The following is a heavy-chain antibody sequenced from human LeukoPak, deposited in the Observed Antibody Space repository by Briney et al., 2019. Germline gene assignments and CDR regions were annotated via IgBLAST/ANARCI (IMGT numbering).Heavy chain of an antibody. CDR2: IHYSGST. V-gene: IGHV4-39*01. CDR1: GGSISSSAYH. CDR3: ARLDDILTGYLFDY. Sequence: SETLSLTCTVSGGSISSSAYHWGWIRQPPGKGLEWIGSIHYSGSTYYNPSLKSRVTISVDTSKNQFSLKLSSVTAADTAVYYCARLDDILTGYLFDYWGQGTLVTVSS. J-gene: IGHJ4*02. D-gene: IGHD3-9*01.